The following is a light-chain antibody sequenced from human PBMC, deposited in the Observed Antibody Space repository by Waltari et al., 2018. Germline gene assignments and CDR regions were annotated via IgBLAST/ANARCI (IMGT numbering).Light chain of an antibody. V-gene: IGLV1-36*01. CDR3: AAWDDNLTGSYV. Sequence: QSVLTQPPSVSEAPGQRVTISCSGSSSNIRKNAVSWYRQFPGKAPEALIFYGALKPSGVSARFSGSKSGTSASLAIRGLQSEDEADYFCAAWDDNLTGSYVFGTGTKVTVL. CDR2: YGA. J-gene: IGLJ1*01. CDR1: SSNIRKNA.